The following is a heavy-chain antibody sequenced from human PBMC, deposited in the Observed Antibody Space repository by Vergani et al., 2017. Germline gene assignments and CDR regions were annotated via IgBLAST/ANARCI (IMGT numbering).Heavy chain of an antibody. J-gene: IGHJ4*02. Sequence: QVQLVESAGGVVQPGGSLSLSCAASGFTFSNFGMPWIRQAPGKGLEWLAYLGKDGIHPRYRDAVKGRFTVSRDNSKDILYLQMDSLRSEDTALYYCAKYLRDSTDGLPDSWGPGTLGIVSS. CDR3: AKYLRDSTDGLPDS. CDR2: LGKDGIHP. V-gene: IGHV3-30*02. D-gene: IGHD2-21*02. CDR1: GFTFSNFG.